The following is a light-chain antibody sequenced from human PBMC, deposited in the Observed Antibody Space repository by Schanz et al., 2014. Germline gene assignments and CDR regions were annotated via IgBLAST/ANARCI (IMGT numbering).Light chain of an antibody. CDR1: SSDVGGYNL. J-gene: IGLJ2*01. CDR2: EGS. Sequence: QSVLTQPASVSGSPGQSITISCTGTSSDVGGYNLVSWYQQYPGKAPKLMIYEGSKRPSGVSNRISGSKSGNTASLTISGLQTEDEADYYCSSYAGSSNPDVVFGGGTKLTVL. CDR3: SSYAGSSNPDVV. V-gene: IGLV2-14*02.